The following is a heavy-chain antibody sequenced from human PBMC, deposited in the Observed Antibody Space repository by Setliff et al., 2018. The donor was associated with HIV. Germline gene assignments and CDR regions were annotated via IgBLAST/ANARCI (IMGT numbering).Heavy chain of an antibody. J-gene: IGHJ6*03. CDR3: ARERLSELWYYMDV. D-gene: IGHD3-16*01. CDR1: GFTVSNSF. V-gene: IGHV3-7*03. CDR2: IMQDGSVN. Sequence: HPGGSLRLSCAASGFTVSNSFMRWVRQAPGKGLEWVANIMQDGSVNYYVDSVKGRFTISRDNAKNSLFLQMNSLRAEDTAVYYCARERLSELWYYMDVWGKGTTVTVSS.